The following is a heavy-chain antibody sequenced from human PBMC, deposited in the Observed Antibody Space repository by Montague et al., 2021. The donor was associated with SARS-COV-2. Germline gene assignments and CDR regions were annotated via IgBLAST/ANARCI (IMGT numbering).Heavy chain of an antibody. CDR2: ISSSGGST. CDR3: RVGNYYDSISDY. J-gene: IGHJ4*02. Sequence: SLSLSLSASGFTFSSYAMSWVRQAPGKGLEWVSAISSSGGSTYYADSVKGRFTISRDNSKNTLYLQMNSLRAEDTAVYYCRVGNYYDSISDYWGQGTLVTVSS. CDR1: GFTFSSYA. V-gene: IGHV3-23*01. D-gene: IGHD3-22*01.